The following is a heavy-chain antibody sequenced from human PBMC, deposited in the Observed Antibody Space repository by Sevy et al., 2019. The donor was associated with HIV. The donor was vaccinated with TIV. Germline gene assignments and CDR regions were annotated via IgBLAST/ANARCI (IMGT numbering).Heavy chain of an antibody. Sequence: SETLSLTCTVSGGSISSSSYYWDWIRQPPGKGLEWIGSIYYSGSTYYNPSLKSRVTISVDTSKNQFSLKLGSVTAADTAVYYCARRWTYYDILTGYYTRKNWFDPWGQGTLVTVSS. CDR2: IYYSGST. CDR1: GGSISSSSYY. V-gene: IGHV4-39*01. J-gene: IGHJ5*02. D-gene: IGHD3-9*01. CDR3: ARRWTYYDILTGYYTRKNWFDP.